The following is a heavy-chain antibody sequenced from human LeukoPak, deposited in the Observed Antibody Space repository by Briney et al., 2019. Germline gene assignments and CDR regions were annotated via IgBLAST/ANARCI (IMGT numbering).Heavy chain of an antibody. V-gene: IGHV4-59*01. CDR1: GGSISDYY. D-gene: IGHD5-18*01. J-gene: IGHJ4*02. CDR2: FYNSGRS. Sequence: PSETLFLTCTVSGGSISDYYRGWIRQPPGKGLEWIGYFYNSGRSTYNPSLKSRVTISVDTSKEQFSLKVNDVTAADTAVYYCARGRYSYGPYWGQGTLVTVSS. CDR3: ARGRYSYGPY.